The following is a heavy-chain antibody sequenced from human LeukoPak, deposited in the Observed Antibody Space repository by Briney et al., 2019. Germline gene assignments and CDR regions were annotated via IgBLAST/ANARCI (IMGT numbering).Heavy chain of an antibody. V-gene: IGHV3-11*05. Sequence: PGGSLRLSCAASGFTFSDHYMNWIRQAPGKGLEWVSYISGSSSYTNYADSVKGRFTISRDNAKNSLYLQMNSLRAEDTAVYYCARDSSTWFDPWDQGTLATVTS. CDR1: GFTFSDHY. J-gene: IGHJ5*02. CDR2: ISGSSSYT. CDR3: ARDSSTWFDP. D-gene: IGHD6-13*01.